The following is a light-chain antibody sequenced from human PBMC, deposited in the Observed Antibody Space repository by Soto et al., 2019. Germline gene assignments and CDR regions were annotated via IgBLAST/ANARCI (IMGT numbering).Light chain of an antibody. J-gene: IGKJ1*01. V-gene: IGKV1-5*01. CDR1: QSISSW. CDR3: QQNNNYPWT. Sequence: DIQMTQSPSTLSASLGERVTITFRASQSISSWLAWYQQKPGKAPKLLIYDASSLERGVPSRFSGSGSGTEFTLTISSLQPDDFATYYCQQNNNYPWTFGQGTKVDI. CDR2: DAS.